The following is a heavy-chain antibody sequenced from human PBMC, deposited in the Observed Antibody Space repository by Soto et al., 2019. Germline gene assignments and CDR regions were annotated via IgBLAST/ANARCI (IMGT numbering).Heavy chain of an antibody. Sequence: EVQLVESGGGLVKPGGSLRLSCAASGFTFSSYSMNWVRQAPGKGLEWVSSISSSSSYIYYADSGKGRFTISRDNAKNSLYMHMNSLRAEDTAVYYFARPGHYYSYYMDVWGKGTTVTVSS. CDR1: GFTFSSYS. V-gene: IGHV3-21*01. CDR3: ARPGHYYSYYMDV. CDR2: ISSSSSYI. J-gene: IGHJ6*03.